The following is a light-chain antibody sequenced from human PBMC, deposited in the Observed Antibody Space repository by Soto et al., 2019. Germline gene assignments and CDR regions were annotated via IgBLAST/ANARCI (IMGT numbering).Light chain of an antibody. Sequence: QSVLTQPPSVSGAPGQRVTISCTGSSSNIGAGYDVHWYQQLPGTAPKLMIYDVSSRPSGVSNRFSGSKSGNTASLTISGLQAEDEAEYYCGSYTSSSTRYVFGTGTKLTVL. CDR1: SSNIGAGYD. V-gene: IGLV1-40*01. CDR2: DVS. J-gene: IGLJ1*01. CDR3: GSYTSSSTRYV.